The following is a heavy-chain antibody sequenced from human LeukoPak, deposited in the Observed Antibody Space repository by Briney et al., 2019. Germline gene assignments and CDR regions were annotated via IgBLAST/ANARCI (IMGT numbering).Heavy chain of an antibody. CDR3: AKDKEQWLAFDY. Sequence: GGSLRLSCAASGFTFDDYAMHWVRQAPGKGLEWVSGISWNSGSIGYADSVRGRFPISRDNAKNSLYLQMNSLRAEDTALYYCAKDKEQWLAFDYWGQGTLVTVSS. J-gene: IGHJ4*02. D-gene: IGHD6-19*01. CDR1: GFTFDDYA. CDR2: ISWNSGSI. V-gene: IGHV3-9*01.